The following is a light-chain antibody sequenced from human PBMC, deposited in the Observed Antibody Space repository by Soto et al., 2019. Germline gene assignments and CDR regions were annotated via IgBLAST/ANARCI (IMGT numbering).Light chain of an antibody. CDR2: GAF. CDR1: QGIGNY. V-gene: IGKV1-16*01. CDR3: QQYYSYST. J-gene: IGKJ1*01. Sequence: DIQITQCPSSLSASVVGRVTITCRASQGIGNYLAWYQQKPGKAPKLLISGAFSLESGVPSRFSGSGSGTEFALTISSLQPDDFATYYCQQYYSYSTFGQGTKVDIK.